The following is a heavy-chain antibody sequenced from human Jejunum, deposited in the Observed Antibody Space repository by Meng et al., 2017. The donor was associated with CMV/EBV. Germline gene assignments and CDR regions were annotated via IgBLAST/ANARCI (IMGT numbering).Heavy chain of an antibody. D-gene: IGHD2-2*01. CDR2: ISTDGRST. J-gene: IGHJ6*02. V-gene: IGHV3-74*01. Sequence: FSSYWMHWVRQAPGKGPVWVSHISTDGRSTTYADSVKGRFTISRDNAKNTLYLQMNSLRAEDTAVYYCARVSSTSLLTYYYYGMDVWGQGTTVTVSS. CDR1: FSSYW. CDR3: ARVSSTSLLTYYYYGMDV.